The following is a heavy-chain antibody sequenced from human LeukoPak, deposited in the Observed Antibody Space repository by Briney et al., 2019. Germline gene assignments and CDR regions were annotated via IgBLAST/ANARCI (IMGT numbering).Heavy chain of an antibody. D-gene: IGHD7-27*01. J-gene: IGHJ5*02. CDR3: TRGHWGLQS. CDR1: GASVTDFY. Sequence: SETLSLTCTVSGASVTDFYWSCLRQSPGRGLEWISYIHDSANSDDNPALRSRVTTSLDTYKNQFSLNLISVTAADTAVYYCTRGHWGLQSWSQGTLVTVSS. V-gene: IGHV4-59*02. CDR2: IHDSANS.